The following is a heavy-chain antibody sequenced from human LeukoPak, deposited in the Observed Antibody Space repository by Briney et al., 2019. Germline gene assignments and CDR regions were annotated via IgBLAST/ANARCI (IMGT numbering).Heavy chain of an antibody. Sequence: PSETLSLTCTVSGGSISSYYWSWIRQPPGKGLEWIGYIYYSGSTNYNPSLKSRVTISVDSFKNQLSLKLSSVTAADTAVYYCARGGDGYKFWYFDLWGRGTLIAVSS. D-gene: IGHD5-24*01. V-gene: IGHV4-59*01. CDR2: IYYSGST. J-gene: IGHJ2*01. CDR1: GGSISSYY. CDR3: ARGGDGYKFWYFDL.